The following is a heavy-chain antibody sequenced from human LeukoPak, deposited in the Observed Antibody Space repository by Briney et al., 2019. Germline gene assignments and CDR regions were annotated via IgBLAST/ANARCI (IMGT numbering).Heavy chain of an antibody. J-gene: IGHJ4*02. V-gene: IGHV4-59*08. CDR3: ARQRWPDY. Sequence: SETLSLTCTVSGGSISSYYWSWIRQPPGKGLEWIGYIYYSGSTNYNPSLKSRVTISADKSLSTAYLQWSSLKASDTAMYYCARQRWPDYWGQGTLVTVSS. CDR1: GGSISSYY. D-gene: IGHD5-24*01. CDR2: IYYSGST.